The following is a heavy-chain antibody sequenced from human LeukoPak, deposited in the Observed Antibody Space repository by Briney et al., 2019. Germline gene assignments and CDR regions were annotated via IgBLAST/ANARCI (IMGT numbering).Heavy chain of an antibody. D-gene: IGHD1-14*01. J-gene: IGHJ4*02. V-gene: IGHV3-21*01. Sequence: GGSLRLSCAASGFTFSSYSMNWVRQAPGKGLEWVSFISGSSSYIYYGDSVKGRFTISRDNAKNSLCLQMNSLRAEDTAVYYCARDSRVFNNLMTDYWGQGILVTVSS. CDR1: GFTFSSYS. CDR3: ARDSRVFNNLMTDY. CDR2: ISGSSSYI.